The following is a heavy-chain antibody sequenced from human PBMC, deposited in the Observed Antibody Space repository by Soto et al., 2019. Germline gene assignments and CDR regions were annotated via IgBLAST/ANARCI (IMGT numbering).Heavy chain of an antibody. CDR1: GGSFSGYY. V-gene: IGHV4-34*01. Sequence: QVQLQQWGAGLLKPSETLSLTCAVYGGSFSGYYWSWIRQPPGKGLEWIGEINHSGSTNYNPFLKSRVTISVDTSKNQFSLKLSSVTAADTAVYYCARAVGSTSCQGRDWFDPWGQGTLVTVSS. CDR2: INHSGST. CDR3: ARAVGSTSCQGRDWFDP. J-gene: IGHJ5*02. D-gene: IGHD2-2*01.